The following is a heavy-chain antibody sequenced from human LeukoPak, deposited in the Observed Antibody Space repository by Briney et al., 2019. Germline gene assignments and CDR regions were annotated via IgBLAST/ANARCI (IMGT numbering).Heavy chain of an antibody. CDR1: GGSISTYY. J-gene: IGHJ3*02. D-gene: IGHD6-6*01. CDR3: ARSASSSSRSAFDI. V-gene: IGHV4-59*01. Sequence: SETLSLTCTVSGGSISTYYWSWIRQPPGKGLEWIGYIYHTGNTNYNPSLKSRITISVDTSKNQFSLKLSSVTAADTAFYYCARSASSSSRSAFDIWGQGTMVTVSS. CDR2: IYHTGNT.